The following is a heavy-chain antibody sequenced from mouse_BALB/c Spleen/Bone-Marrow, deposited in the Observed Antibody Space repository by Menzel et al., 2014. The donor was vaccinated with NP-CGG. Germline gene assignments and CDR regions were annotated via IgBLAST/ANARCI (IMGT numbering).Heavy chain of an antibody. J-gene: IGHJ3*01. CDR2: INPSTGYT. CDR3: ARSYYDGSSFAY. Sequence: VQLQQSGAELAKPGASVKMSCKASGYTFTSYRMHWVKQRPGQGLEWIGYINPSTGYTEYNQKFKDKATLTADKSSSTAYIQLSNLTSEDSAVYYCARSYYDGSSFAYWGQGTLVTVSA. V-gene: IGHV1-4*01. D-gene: IGHD1-1*01. CDR1: GYTFTSYR.